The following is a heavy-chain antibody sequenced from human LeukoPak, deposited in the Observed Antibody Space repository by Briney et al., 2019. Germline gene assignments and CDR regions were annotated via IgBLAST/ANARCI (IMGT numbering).Heavy chain of an antibody. CDR1: GFGVSNSY. CDR2: FYKGDST. V-gene: IGHV3-53*01. J-gene: IGHJ4*02. D-gene: IGHD1-26*01. CDR3: VKSRRVGANQRGLFDY. Sequence: GGSLRLSCAASGFGVSNSYMYWVRQAPGKGVEGVSFFYKGDSTYYADSVSGRFTISRDNSKNTLYLLMNSLIPEDTAVYYCVKSRRVGANQRGLFDYWGQGTLVTVSP.